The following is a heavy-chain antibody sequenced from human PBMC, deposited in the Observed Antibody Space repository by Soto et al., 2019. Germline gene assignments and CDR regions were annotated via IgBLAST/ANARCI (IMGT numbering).Heavy chain of an antibody. CDR3: ARTALGGGY. V-gene: IGHV4-61*08. Sequence: SEPLSLTCTVSGGSVSSSGYYWSWIRQPPGKGLEWIGYIHYSGSTNYNPSLKSRVTISVDTSKNQVSLRLSSVTAADTAVYYCARTALGGGYWGQGTLVTVSS. J-gene: IGHJ4*02. CDR2: IHYSGST. CDR1: GGSVSSSGYY. D-gene: IGHD3-10*01.